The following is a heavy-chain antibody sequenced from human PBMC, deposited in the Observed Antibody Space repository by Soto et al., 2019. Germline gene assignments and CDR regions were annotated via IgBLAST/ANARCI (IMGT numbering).Heavy chain of an antibody. CDR1: GGSISSSSYY. J-gene: IGHJ4*02. Sequence: TSETLSLTCTVSGGSISSSSYYWGWIRQPPGKGLEWIGSIYYSGSTYYNPSLKSRVTISVDTSKNQFSLKLSSVTAADTAVYYCARHGRAYCGGDCFNWGQGTLVTVSS. CDR3: ARHGRAYCGGDCFN. CDR2: IYYSGST. V-gene: IGHV4-39*01. D-gene: IGHD2-21*02.